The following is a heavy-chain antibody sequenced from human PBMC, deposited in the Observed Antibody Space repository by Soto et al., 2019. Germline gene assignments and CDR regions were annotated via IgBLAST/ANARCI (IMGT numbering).Heavy chain of an antibody. CDR1: GGSISSGGYY. J-gene: IGHJ5*02. CDR2: IYYSGST. CDR3: ARGRNYYAP. Sequence: PSETLSLTCSVSGGSISSGGYYWSWIRQHPGKGLEWSGYIYYSGSTYYNPPLKSRVTISVKTSKNQFSLKLSSVTAADTAVYYCARGRNYYAPWGQGTLVTVSS. V-gene: IGHV4-31*03. D-gene: IGHD3-10*01.